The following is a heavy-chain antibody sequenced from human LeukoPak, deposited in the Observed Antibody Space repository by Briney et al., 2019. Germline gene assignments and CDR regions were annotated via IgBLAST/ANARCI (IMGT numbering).Heavy chain of an antibody. Sequence: PSETLSLTCAVYGGSFSGYYWSWIRQPPGKGLEWIGEINHSGSTNYNPSLKSRVTISVDTSKNQFSLKLSSVTAADTAVYYCARRGLYYFDYWGQGTLVTVSS. D-gene: IGHD3-10*01. CDR2: INHSGST. V-gene: IGHV4-34*01. CDR3: ARRGLYYFDY. J-gene: IGHJ4*02. CDR1: GGSFSGYY.